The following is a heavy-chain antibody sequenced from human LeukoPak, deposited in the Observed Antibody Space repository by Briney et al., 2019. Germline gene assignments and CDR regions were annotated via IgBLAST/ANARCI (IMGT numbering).Heavy chain of an antibody. D-gene: IGHD6-13*01. CDR2: INPNSGGT. V-gene: IGHV1-2*02. CDR3: ARGIARYYYYYYMDV. J-gene: IGHJ6*03. Sequence: GASVKVSCKASGYTFTGYYMHWVRQAPGQGLEWMGWINPNSGGTNYAQKFQGRVTMTRDTSISTAYMELSRLRSDDTAVYYCARGIARYYYYYYMDVWGKGTTVTVSS. CDR1: GYTFTGYY.